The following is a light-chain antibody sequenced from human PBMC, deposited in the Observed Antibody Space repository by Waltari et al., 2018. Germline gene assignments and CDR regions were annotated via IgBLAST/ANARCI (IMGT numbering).Light chain of an antibody. V-gene: IGLV2-14*03. J-gene: IGLJ1*01. CDR1: NRDIAAFYY. CDR3: NSYTTGNAYV. CDR2: DVN. Sequence: QSALTQPASMSGSPGQSITIPCTGTNRDIAAFYYVSWYQQHPGKAPKLIICDVNNRPSGLSNRFSGSQSRNTASLTISGLQAEGEADYYCNSYTTGNAYVFGGGTKVTVL.